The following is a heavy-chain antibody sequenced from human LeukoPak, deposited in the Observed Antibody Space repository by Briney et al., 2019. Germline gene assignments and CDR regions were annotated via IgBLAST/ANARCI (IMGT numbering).Heavy chain of an antibody. Sequence: GGSLRLSCAASGFTFSDYYMSWIRQAPGKGLEWVSYISSSGSTIYYADSVKGRFTISRDNAKNSLYLQMNSLRAEDTAVYYCARGVEDIVVVVAAATGDAFDIWGQGTMVTVSS. J-gene: IGHJ3*02. V-gene: IGHV3-11*01. CDR1: GFTFSDYY. D-gene: IGHD2-15*01. CDR3: ARGVEDIVVVVAAATGDAFDI. CDR2: ISSSGSTI.